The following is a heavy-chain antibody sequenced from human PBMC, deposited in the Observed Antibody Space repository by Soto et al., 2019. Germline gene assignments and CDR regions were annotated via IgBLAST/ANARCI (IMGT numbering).Heavy chain of an antibody. CDR2: ISGYNGDT. Sequence: VKVSCKASGYTITDYGNVCVRQAPGQGPEWMGWISGYNGDTNYAQEFQGRVTMTTNTSTSTAYMELRSLRSDDTAVYECSRAPGIPTHHEIWGQGAMVIV. CDR3: SRAPGIPTHHEI. CDR1: GYTITDYG. J-gene: IGHJ3*02. D-gene: IGHD6-6*01. V-gene: IGHV1-18*01.